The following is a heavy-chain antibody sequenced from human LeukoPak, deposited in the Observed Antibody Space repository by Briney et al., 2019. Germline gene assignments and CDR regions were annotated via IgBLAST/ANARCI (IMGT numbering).Heavy chain of an antibody. CDR3: AKYWGSGTPFDP. CDR2: ISGNGGST. V-gene: IGHV3-23*01. J-gene: IGHJ5*02. CDR1: GFTFSDYV. D-gene: IGHD6-25*01. Sequence: PGGSLRPSCAASGFTFSDYVMTWVRQGPEKGLEWVSSISGNGGSTYYADSIKGRFTISRDNSKNTLYLQMNSLRAEDTAVYYCAKYWGSGTPFDPWGQGTLVTVSS.